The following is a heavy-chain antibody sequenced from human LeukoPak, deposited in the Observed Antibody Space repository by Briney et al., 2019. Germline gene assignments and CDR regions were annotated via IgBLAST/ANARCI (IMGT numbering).Heavy chain of an antibody. CDR2: IYYSGST. V-gene: IGHV4-39*01. CDR1: GGSISSSSYY. Sequence: SETLSLTCSVSGGSISSSSYYWGWIRQPPGKGLEWIGSIYYSGSTYYNPSLKSRVTISVDTSKNQFSLKLSSVTAADTAVYYCARHVSPGGLYYYYMDVWGKGTTVTVSS. D-gene: IGHD1-26*01. J-gene: IGHJ6*03. CDR3: ARHVSPGGLYYYYMDV.